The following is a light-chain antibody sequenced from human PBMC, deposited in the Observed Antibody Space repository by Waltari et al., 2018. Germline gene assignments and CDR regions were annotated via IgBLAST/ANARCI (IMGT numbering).Light chain of an antibody. Sequence: QSALAQPASVSGSPGPALPISCTGTISDAGSYNYVSWYQQHPGKGPKLIIYDVSEPPSGVSNRFSGSKSGNTASLTISGLQAEDEADYYCCSYVGSVVFGGGTKLTVL. CDR1: ISDAGSYNY. CDR3: CSYVGSVV. CDR2: DVS. J-gene: IGLJ2*01. V-gene: IGLV2-23*02.